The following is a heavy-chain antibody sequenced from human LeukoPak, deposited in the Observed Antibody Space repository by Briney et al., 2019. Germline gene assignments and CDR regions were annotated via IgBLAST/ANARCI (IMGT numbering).Heavy chain of an antibody. CDR3: ARGGGSGSYYKRELDY. V-gene: IGHV3-7*01. D-gene: IGHD3-10*01. CDR2: IKEDGSER. Sequence: GGSLRLSCAASGITFSNSWMCWVRQAPGKGLEWVANIKEDGSERYYVNSVKGRFTISRDNAKNSLYLQMNSLRAEDTAVYYCARGGGSGSYYKRELDYWGQGTLVTVSS. CDR1: GITFSNSW. J-gene: IGHJ4*02.